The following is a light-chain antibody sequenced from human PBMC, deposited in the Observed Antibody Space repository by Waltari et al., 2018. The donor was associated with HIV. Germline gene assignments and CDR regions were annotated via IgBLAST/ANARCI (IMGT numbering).Light chain of an antibody. CDR1: SSDVGSYNY. J-gene: IGLJ1*01. CDR2: DVS. V-gene: IGLV2-23*02. CDR3: CSYAGSNTYL. Sequence: QSALTQPDSVSGFPGQSITLSCTGSSSDVGSYNYLSWYQQHPGKAPKLLIYDVSKRPSGVSNRFSGSKSGNTASLTISGLQAEDEADYYCCSYAGSNTYLFGTGTEVTVL.